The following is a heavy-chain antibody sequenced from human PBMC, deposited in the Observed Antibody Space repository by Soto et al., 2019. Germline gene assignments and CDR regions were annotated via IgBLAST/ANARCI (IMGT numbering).Heavy chain of an antibody. CDR2: IYHSGTT. J-gene: IGHJ6*02. Sequence: SETLSLTCAVSGGSISSGGYSWSWIRQPPGKGLEWIGYIYHSGTTYYNPSLKSRVTISVDRSKNQFSLKLSSVTAADTAVYYCARYKSNYYYGMDVWGQGTTVTVSS. CDR3: ARYKSNYYYGMDV. CDR1: GGSISSGGYS. D-gene: IGHD1-20*01. V-gene: IGHV4-30-2*01.